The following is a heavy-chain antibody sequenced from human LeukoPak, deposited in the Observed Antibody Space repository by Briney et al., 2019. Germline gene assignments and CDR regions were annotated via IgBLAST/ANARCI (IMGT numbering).Heavy chain of an antibody. Sequence: ASVKVSCKASGGTFSSYAISWVRQAPGQGLEWMGGIIPIFGTANYAQKFQGRVTITTDESTSTAYMELRSLRSDDTAVYYCARDQQWLDPARHGFDYWGQGTLVTVSS. V-gene: IGHV1-69*05. D-gene: IGHD6-19*01. CDR3: ARDQQWLDPARHGFDY. CDR1: GGTFSSYA. J-gene: IGHJ4*02. CDR2: IIPIFGTA.